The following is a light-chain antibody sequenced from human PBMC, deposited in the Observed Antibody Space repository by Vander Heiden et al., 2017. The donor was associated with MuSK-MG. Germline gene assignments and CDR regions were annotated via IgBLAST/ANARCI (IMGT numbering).Light chain of an antibody. V-gene: IGKV3-20*01. Sequence: EIVVTQSPGTLSLSPGETATLSCRASHSVSTSSFAWYQQRPGQAPRLLIYGASNRATGIPDRFSGSGSGTDFTLTITRLEPEDSAVYYCQQDGSSTEAFGQGTKLVVK. CDR3: QQDGSSTEA. J-gene: IGKJ2*01. CDR1: HSVSTSS. CDR2: GAS.